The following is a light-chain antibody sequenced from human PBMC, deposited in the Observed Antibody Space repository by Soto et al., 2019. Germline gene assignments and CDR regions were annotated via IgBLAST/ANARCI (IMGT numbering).Light chain of an antibody. CDR3: QQRSNWPRT. J-gene: IGKJ2*01. Sequence: EIVLTQSPATLSLSPGERATLSCRASQSVSSYLAWYQQKPGQAPRLRIHDASNRATGIPARFSGSGSGTDFTLTISSLEPEDFAVYYCQQRSNWPRTFGQGTKLEIK. CDR1: QSVSSY. V-gene: IGKV3-11*01. CDR2: DAS.